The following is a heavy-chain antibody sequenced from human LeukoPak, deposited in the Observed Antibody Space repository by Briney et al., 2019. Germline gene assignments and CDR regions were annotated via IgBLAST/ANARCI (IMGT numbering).Heavy chain of an antibody. Sequence: ASVKVSCKFSGYTLTELSMHWVRHAPGKGLEWMGGFDPEDGETIYAQKFQGRVTMTEDTSTDTAYMELSSLRSEDTAVYYCATEGGYGSPFDYWGQGTLVTVSS. CDR3: ATEGGYGSPFDY. D-gene: IGHD3-10*01. J-gene: IGHJ4*02. CDR1: GYTLTELS. CDR2: FDPEDGET. V-gene: IGHV1-24*01.